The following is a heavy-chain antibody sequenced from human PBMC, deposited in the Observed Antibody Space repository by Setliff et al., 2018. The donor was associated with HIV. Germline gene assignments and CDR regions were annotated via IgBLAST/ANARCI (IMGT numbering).Heavy chain of an antibody. CDR1: GGYIRSYY. CDR3: ARQMTVPGVAVTPVDY. D-gene: IGHD5-18*01. CDR2: VFYNGDT. Sequence: SETLSLTCTVSGGYIRSYYWSWSRQSPVKGLAWIGYVFYNGDTAYNPSLKSRLTMSVDTSQSQFSLKLTSVTAADTAVYYCARQMTVPGVAVTPVDYWGQGALVTVSS. V-gene: IGHV4-59*08. J-gene: IGHJ4*02.